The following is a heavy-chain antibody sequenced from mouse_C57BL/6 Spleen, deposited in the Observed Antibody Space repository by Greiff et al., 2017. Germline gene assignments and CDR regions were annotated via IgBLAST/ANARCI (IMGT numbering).Heavy chain of an antibody. V-gene: IGHV1-76*01. Sequence: VQLQQSGAELVRPGASVKLSCKASGYTFTDYYINWVKQRPGQGLEWIARIYPGSGNTYYNEKFKGKATLTAEKSSSTAYMQLSSLTSEDSAVYFCAREDYYGSSSYFDYWGQGTTLTVSS. J-gene: IGHJ2*01. CDR3: AREDYYGSSSYFDY. CDR1: GYTFTDYY. CDR2: IYPGSGNT. D-gene: IGHD1-1*01.